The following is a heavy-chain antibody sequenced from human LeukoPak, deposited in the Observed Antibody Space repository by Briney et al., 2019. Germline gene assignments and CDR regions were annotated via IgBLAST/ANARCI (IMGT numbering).Heavy chain of an antibody. Sequence: GASVKVSCKASGYTFTSYDINWVRQATGQGLEWVGRIHPFIDMANYAQKFQGRVTMTADKSTTTAYMELSNLRSEDTALYYCARPSGDYGGFPPSYFDSWGQGTLVTVSS. D-gene: IGHD4-23*01. CDR1: GYTFTSYD. CDR2: IHPFIDMA. J-gene: IGHJ4*02. CDR3: ARPSGDYGGFPPSYFDS. V-gene: IGHV1-69*04.